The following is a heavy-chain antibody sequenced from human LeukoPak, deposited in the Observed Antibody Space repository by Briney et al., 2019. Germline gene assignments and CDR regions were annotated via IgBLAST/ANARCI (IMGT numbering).Heavy chain of an antibody. D-gene: IGHD2-2*01. Sequence: GGSLRLSCAASGFTFSSYSMNWVRQAPGKGLEWVAVISYDGSKIYYADSMKGRFTISRDKSKNTLFLQMNSLRAEDTAVYYCARGCSSTSCSGTFDYWGQGTLVTVSS. CDR3: ARGCSSTSCSGTFDY. CDR2: ISYDGSKI. V-gene: IGHV3-30*03. J-gene: IGHJ4*02. CDR1: GFTFSSYS.